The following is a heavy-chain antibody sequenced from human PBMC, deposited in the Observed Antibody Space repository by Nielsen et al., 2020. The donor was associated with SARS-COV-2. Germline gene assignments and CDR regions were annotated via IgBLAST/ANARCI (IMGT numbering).Heavy chain of an antibody. CDR3: ANGPGSWDY. CDR1: GFTFSSYG. D-gene: IGHD1-26*01. V-gene: IGHV3-33*06. J-gene: IGHJ4*02. Sequence: GESLKISCAASGFTFSSYGMHWVRQAPGKGLEWGAVIWYDGSNKYYADSVKGRFIISRDNSKNTLYLEMNSLRADDTAVYYCANGPGSWDYWGQGTLVTVSS. CDR2: IWYDGSNK.